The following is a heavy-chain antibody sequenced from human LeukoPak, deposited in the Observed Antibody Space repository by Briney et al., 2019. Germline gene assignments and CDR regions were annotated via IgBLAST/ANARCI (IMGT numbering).Heavy chain of an antibody. Sequence: GSSVKVSCKASGGTFSSYAISWVRQAPGQGLEWMGGIIPIFGTANYAQKFQGRVTITADESTSTAYMELSSLRSEDTAVYYCARWDPYDSSGFDAFGIWGQGTMVTVSS. D-gene: IGHD3-22*01. CDR1: GGTFSSYA. CDR3: ARWDPYDSSGFDAFGI. V-gene: IGHV1-69*01. CDR2: IIPIFGTA. J-gene: IGHJ3*02.